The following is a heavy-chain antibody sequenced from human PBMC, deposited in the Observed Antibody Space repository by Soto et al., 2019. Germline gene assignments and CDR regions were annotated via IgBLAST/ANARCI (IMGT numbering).Heavy chain of an antibody. D-gene: IGHD3-3*01. CDR3: ARSLITIVYYYYYMDV. Sequence: GGSLRLSCAASGFTFSSYAMSWVRQAPGKGLEWVSAISGSGGSTYYADSVKGRFTISRDNSKNTLYLQMNSLRAEDTAVYYCARSLITIVYYYYYMDVWGKGTTVTVSS. CDR1: GFTFSSYA. V-gene: IGHV3-23*01. CDR2: ISGSGGST. J-gene: IGHJ6*03.